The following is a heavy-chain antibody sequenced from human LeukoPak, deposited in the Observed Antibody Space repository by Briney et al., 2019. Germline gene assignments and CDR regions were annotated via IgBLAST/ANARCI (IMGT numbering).Heavy chain of an antibody. CDR3: ASRGSLHRYYYYYMDV. CDR1: GYSFTSFG. V-gene: IGHV1-69*05. CDR2: IIPIFGTT. Sequence: GDSVKVSCTAFGYSFTSFGINWVRQAPGQGLEWMGEIIPIFGTTNYAQKFQGRVTITTDESTSTAYMELSSLRSEDTAVYYCASRGSLHRYYYYYMDVWGKGTTVTVSS. J-gene: IGHJ6*03. D-gene: IGHD1-26*01.